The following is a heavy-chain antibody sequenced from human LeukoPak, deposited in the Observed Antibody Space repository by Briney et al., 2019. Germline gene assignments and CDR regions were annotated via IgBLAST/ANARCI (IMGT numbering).Heavy chain of an antibody. D-gene: IGHD1-1*01. CDR1: GDSISSFY. Sequence: PSETLSLTCTVSGDSISSFYWSWIQQPPGKGLEWIGYIYYSGSTNYNPSLKSRVTISVDTSKNQFSLKLSSVTAADTAVYYCARHGTSGTNLNWFDPWGQGTLVTVSS. J-gene: IGHJ5*02. CDR3: ARHGTSGTNLNWFDP. V-gene: IGHV4-59*01. CDR2: IYYSGST.